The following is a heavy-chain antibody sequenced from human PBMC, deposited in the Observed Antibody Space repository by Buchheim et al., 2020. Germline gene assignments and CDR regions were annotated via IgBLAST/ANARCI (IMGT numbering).Heavy chain of an antibody. Sequence: QVQIQESGPGLAKPSETLSLICSVSGVPISDYYWSWVRRSPGKGLEWIAYVHRGGTTNYNPSLKSRVNISLNMSKNECSLKLTSVSAADTAIYFCARVGGRYDSSGIRDYRGTDVWGRGTT. J-gene: IGHJ6*01. CDR1: GVPISDYY. CDR2: VHRGGTT. CDR3: ARVGGRYDSSGIRDYRGTDV. D-gene: IGHD4-17*01. V-gene: IGHV4-59*01.